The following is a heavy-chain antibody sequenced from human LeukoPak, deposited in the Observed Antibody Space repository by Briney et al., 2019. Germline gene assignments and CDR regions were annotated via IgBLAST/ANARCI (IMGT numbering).Heavy chain of an antibody. V-gene: IGHV3-23*01. CDR3: AKGPGYSSGWSSAEYFQH. J-gene: IGHJ1*01. D-gene: IGHD6-19*01. CDR1: GFTFSSYA. Sequence: GGSLRLSCAASGFTFSSYAMSWVRQAPGKGLEWVSAISGSGGGTYYADSVKGRFTISRDNSKNTLYLQMNSLRAEDTAVYYCAKGPGYSSGWSSAEYFQHWGQGTLVTVSS. CDR2: ISGSGGGT.